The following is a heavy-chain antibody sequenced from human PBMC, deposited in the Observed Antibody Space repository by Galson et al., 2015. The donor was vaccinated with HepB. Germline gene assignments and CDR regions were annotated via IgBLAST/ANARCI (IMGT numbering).Heavy chain of an antibody. CDR2: ISWNSGSI. Sequence: SLRLSCAASGFTFDDYAMHWVRQAPGKGLEWVSGISWNSGSIGYADSVKGRFTISRDNAKNSLYLQMNSLRAEDTALYYCAKGLGLLPSTPYYYYGMDVWGQGTTVTVSS. V-gene: IGHV3-9*01. CDR1: GFTFDDYA. CDR3: AKGLGLLPSTPYYYYGMDV. J-gene: IGHJ6*02. D-gene: IGHD3-22*01.